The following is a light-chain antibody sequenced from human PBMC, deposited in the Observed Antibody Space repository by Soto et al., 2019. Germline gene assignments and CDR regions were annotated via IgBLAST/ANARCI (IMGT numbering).Light chain of an antibody. CDR3: QQYNKWPPLT. Sequence: EVVMTQSPTTLSVSPGERATLSCRASQSVNSNLAWYQQKPGQAPRLLIYGASTRATGIPARFSGSGSGTEFTLTICSLQSEDFAVYYCQQYNKWPPLTFGGGTKVEIK. CDR2: GAS. J-gene: IGKJ4*01. V-gene: IGKV3-15*01. CDR1: QSVNSN.